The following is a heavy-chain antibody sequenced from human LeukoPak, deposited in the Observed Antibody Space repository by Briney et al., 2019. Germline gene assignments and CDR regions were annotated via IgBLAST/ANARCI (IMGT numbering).Heavy chain of an antibody. CDR1: GYTFTSYD. V-gene: IGHV1-8*03. CDR2: MNPNSGNT. D-gene: IGHD6-6*01. J-gene: IGHJ6*03. CDR3: ARVAARDYYYYYMDV. Sequence: ASVKVSCKASGYTFTSYDINWVRQATGQGLEWMGWMNPNSGNTGYAQKFQGRVTITRNTSISTAYMELSSLRSEDTAVYYCARVAARDYYYYYMDVWGKGTTVTVSS.